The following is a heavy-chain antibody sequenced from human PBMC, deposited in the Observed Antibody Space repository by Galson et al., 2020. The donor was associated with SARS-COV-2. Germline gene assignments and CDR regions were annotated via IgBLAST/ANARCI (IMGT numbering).Heavy chain of an antibody. D-gene: IGHD3-10*01. V-gene: IGHV4-31*03. Sequence: KASETLSLTCPVSSDPISSGGYYWTWIRQFPGQGLEWIGYTYYSGSTYYNPSLESRVTISRDTSKNPFSLKLSSVTAADTAVYYCARGSPLWFGEGLYFDFWGQGTLVTVSS. CDR1: SDPISSGGYY. J-gene: IGHJ4*02. CDR3: ARGSPLWFGEGLYFDF. CDR2: TYYSGST.